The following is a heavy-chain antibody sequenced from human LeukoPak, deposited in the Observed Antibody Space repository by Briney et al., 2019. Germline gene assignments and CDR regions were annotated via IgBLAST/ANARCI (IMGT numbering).Heavy chain of an antibody. V-gene: IGHV7-4-1*02. Sequence: ASVMVSCKASGYTFTNYGINWVRQAPGQGLEWMGWINTNTGSPAYAQAFTGRFVFSLDTSVSTAYLQISSLKAEDTAMYYCACYDCGDYWGQGTLVTVSS. J-gene: IGHJ4*02. D-gene: IGHD2-2*01. CDR1: GYTFTNYG. CDR3: ACYDCGDY. CDR2: INTNTGSP.